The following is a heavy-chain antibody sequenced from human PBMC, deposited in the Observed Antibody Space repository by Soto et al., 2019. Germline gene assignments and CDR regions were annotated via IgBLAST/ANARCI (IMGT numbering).Heavy chain of an antibody. CDR3: SRVGVYYGDYPNFDY. J-gene: IGHJ4*02. Sequence: SETLSLTCFVSGSSISPYYWTWIRQPPGKGLEWIGNIYYSGSTNYNPSLKSRVTISVDTSKKQFSLKLTSVTAADTAVYYCSRVGVYYGDYPNFDYWGQGTRVTVSS. V-gene: IGHV4-59*01. D-gene: IGHD4-17*01. CDR1: GSSISPYY. CDR2: IYYSGST.